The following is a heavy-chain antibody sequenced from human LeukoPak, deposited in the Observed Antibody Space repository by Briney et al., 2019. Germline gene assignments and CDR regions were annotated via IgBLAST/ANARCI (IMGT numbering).Heavy chain of an antibody. Sequence: PGGSLRLSCAASGFTFSSYWMHWVRQAPGKGLEWVSGISWNSGSIGYADSVKGRFTISRDNAKNSLYLQMNSLRAEDTALYYCAKDIAAATDNNFDYWGQGTLVTVSS. CDR2: ISWNSGSI. V-gene: IGHV3-9*01. D-gene: IGHD6-13*01. CDR3: AKDIAAATDNNFDY. CDR1: GFTFSSYW. J-gene: IGHJ4*02.